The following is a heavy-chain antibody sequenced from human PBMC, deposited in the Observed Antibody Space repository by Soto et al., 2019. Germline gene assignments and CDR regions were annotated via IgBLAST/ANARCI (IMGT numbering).Heavy chain of an antibody. CDR2: ISESGART. CDR1: GFTFSDYA. D-gene: IGHD4-17*01. Sequence: EVQLLESGGDLVQPGGSLRLSCAASGFTFSDYALSWVRQGPGKGLEWVSTISESGARTYYADSVKGRFTISRDTPKSTLYLQMNSLRAEDTAVYYCAKADYGGFWGRGTLVTVSS. CDR3: AKADYGGF. V-gene: IGHV3-23*01. J-gene: IGHJ4*02.